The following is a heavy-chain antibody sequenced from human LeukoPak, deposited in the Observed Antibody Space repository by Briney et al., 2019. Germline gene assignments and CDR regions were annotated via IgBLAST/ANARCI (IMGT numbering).Heavy chain of an antibody. CDR1: GFTFSSYA. CDR3: VKAYYDILTGYFDY. V-gene: IGHV3-64D*06. J-gene: IGHJ4*02. CDR2: ISSIGGST. D-gene: IGHD3-9*01. Sequence: PGGSLRLSCSASGFTFSSYAMHWVRQAPGKGLEYVSAISSIGGSTYYADSVKGRFTISRDNSKNTLYLQMSSLRAEDTAVYYCVKAYYDILTGYFDYWGQGTLVTVSS.